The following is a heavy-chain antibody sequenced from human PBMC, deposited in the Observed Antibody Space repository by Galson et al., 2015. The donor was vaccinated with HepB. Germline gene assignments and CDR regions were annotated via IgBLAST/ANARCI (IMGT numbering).Heavy chain of an antibody. CDR2: VFDSGST. Sequence: ETLSLTCTVSGGSISNNYWSWIRQSPGGGLEWIGYVFDSGSTNYNPSLRSRVTMSEDTSNNQFSLKLSYVTAADTAIYYCARYSRGGVSLYVFDIWGQGTTVTVSS. V-gene: IGHV4-4*09. CDR1: GGSISNNY. J-gene: IGHJ3*02. D-gene: IGHD2-21*01. CDR3: ARYSRGGVSLYVFDI.